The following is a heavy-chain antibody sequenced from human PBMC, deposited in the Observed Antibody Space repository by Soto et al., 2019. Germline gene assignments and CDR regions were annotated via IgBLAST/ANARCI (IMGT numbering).Heavy chain of an antibody. CDR1: GYSFTSYW. CDR2: IYPGDSDT. J-gene: IGHJ6*02. V-gene: IGHV5-51*01. Sequence: GESLKISCKGSGYSFTSYWIGWVRQMPGKGLEWMGIIYPGDSDTRYSPSFQGQVTISADKSISTAYLQWSSLKASDTAMYYCARTTQYYYDSSGYYYSYAMDVWGQGTTVTVSS. CDR3: ARTTQYYYDSSGYYYSYAMDV. D-gene: IGHD3-22*01.